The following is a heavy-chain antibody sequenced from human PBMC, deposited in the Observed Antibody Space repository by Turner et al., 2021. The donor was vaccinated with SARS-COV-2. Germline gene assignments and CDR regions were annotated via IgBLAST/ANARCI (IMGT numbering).Heavy chain of an antibody. CDR2: LDPEDGET. V-gene: IGHV1-24*01. CDR3: ATDYAIVEATRLDY. J-gene: IGHJ4*02. CDR1: GYTLIELS. D-gene: IGHD1-26*01. Sequence: VQLVQSGAEVKKPGASVKVSCKVSGYTLIELSMHWVRQAPGKGLEGMGGLDPEDGETIYAQKVQGRVTMTEDTATDTAYMELSSLRSEDTAVYYCATDYAIVEATRLDYWGQGTLVTVSS.